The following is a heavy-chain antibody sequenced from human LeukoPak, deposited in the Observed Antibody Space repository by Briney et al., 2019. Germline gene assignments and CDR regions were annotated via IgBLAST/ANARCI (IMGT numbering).Heavy chain of an antibody. CDR3: ARGSAWIGLSGHVDP. V-gene: IGHV1-69*13. J-gene: IGHJ5*02. D-gene: IGHD2-2*03. Sequence: ASVKVSCKASGGTFSSYAISWVRQAPGQGLEWMGGIIPIFGTANYAQKFQGRVTITADESTSTAYMELSSLRSEDTAVYYCARGSAWIGLSGHVDPWGQGTLVTVSS. CDR2: IIPIFGTA. CDR1: GGTFSSYA.